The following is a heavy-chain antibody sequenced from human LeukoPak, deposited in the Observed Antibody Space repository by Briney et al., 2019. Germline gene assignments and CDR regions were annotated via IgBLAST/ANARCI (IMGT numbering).Heavy chain of an antibody. Sequence: SETLSLTCTVSGGSISSGGYYWSWIRQPLGKGLEWIGSIYYSGSTYYNPSLKSRVTISVDTSKNQFSLKLSSVTAADTAVYYCARLQFHDSSGYPYYFDYWGQGTLVTVSS. CDR3: ARLQFHDSSGYPYYFDY. CDR2: IYYSGST. J-gene: IGHJ4*02. V-gene: IGHV4-39*01. CDR1: GGSISSGGYY. D-gene: IGHD3-22*01.